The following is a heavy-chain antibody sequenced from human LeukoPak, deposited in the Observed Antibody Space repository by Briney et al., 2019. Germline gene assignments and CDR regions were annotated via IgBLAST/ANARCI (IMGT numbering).Heavy chain of an antibody. CDR1: GGSISGGGYY. CDR2: IYNNRST. J-gene: IGHJ4*02. V-gene: IGHV4-31*03. Sequence: PSETLSLTCTVSGGSISGGGYYWSWIRPHPGKGLEWIGYIYNNRSTYYNPSLQSRLTIPLDTSKNQFSLKLSSVTAADTAVYYCARGSCSGGSSYTAGFDYWGQGTLVTVSS. CDR3: ARGSCSGGSSYTAGFDY. D-gene: IGHD2-15*01.